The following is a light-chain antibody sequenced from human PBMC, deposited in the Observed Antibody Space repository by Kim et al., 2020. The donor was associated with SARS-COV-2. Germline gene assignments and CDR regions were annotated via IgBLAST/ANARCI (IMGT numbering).Light chain of an antibody. V-gene: IGKV4-1*01. Sequence: RATLKCKSSQTFLDTSNNKNYLAWYQQKRGQAPKLFIYWASIRESGVSDRFSGSGSETDFTLTISSLQAEDVAVYYCQQYYSTPPSFGQGTKLEI. CDR1: QTFLDTSNNKNY. J-gene: IGKJ2*03. CDR2: WAS. CDR3: QQYYSTPPS.